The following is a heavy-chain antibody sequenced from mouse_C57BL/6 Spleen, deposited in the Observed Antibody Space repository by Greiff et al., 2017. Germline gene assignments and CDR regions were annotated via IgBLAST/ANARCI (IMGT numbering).Heavy chain of an antibody. Sequence: EVMLVESGGGLVKPGGSLKLSCAASGFTFSSYTMAWVRQTPEKRLEWVATISGGGGNTYYPDSVKGRCTISRDKAKNTLYLQMSSLRSEDTALYYCARWSNYDYWGQGTTLTVSS. CDR1: GFTFSSYT. J-gene: IGHJ2*01. CDR2: ISGGGGNT. D-gene: IGHD2-5*01. CDR3: ARWSNYDY. V-gene: IGHV5-9*01.